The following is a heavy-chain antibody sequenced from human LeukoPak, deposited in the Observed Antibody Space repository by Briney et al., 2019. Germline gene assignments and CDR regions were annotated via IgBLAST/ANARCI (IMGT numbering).Heavy chain of an antibody. CDR1: GYSISSGYY. Sequence: SETLSLTCTLSGYSISSGYYWGWIRQPPGKGLEWVGSFYHSGSTYYNPSLKSRVTISVDTSKNQFSLKLSSVTAADTAVYYCARGRFLEWLLNNWFDPWGQGTLVTVSS. V-gene: IGHV4-38-2*02. D-gene: IGHD3-3*01. CDR2: FYHSGST. J-gene: IGHJ5*02. CDR3: ARGRFLEWLLNNWFDP.